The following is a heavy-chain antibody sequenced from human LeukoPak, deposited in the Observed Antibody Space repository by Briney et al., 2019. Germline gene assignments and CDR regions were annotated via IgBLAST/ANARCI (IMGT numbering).Heavy chain of an antibody. Sequence: GGSLRLSCAASGFTFSTYSMNWIRQAPGKGLEWVSSICSSSSYIYYADSVKGRLTISRDNAKNSLYLQMNSLRAEDTAVYYCARWSGMATVTSDYWGQGTLVTVSS. D-gene: IGHD5-24*01. V-gene: IGHV3-21*01. CDR2: ICSSSSYI. J-gene: IGHJ4*02. CDR1: GFTFSTYS. CDR3: ARWSGMATVTSDY.